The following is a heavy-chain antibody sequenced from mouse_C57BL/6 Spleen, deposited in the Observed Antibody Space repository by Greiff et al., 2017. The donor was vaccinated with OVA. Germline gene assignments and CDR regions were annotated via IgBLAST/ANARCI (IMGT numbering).Heavy chain of an antibody. Sequence: VQLKESGPELVKPGASVKMSCKASGYTFTDYNMHWVKQSHGKSLEWIGYINPNNGGTSYNQKFKGKATLTVNKSSSTAYMELSSLTSEDSAVYYCARGYGYYAMDYWGQGTLVTVSS. CDR3: ARGYGYYAMDY. CDR1: GYTFTDYN. D-gene: IGHD2-10*02. J-gene: IGHJ4*01. V-gene: IGHV1-22*01. CDR2: INPNNGGT.